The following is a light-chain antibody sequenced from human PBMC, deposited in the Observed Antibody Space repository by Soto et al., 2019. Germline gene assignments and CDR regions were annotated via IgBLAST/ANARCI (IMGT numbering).Light chain of an antibody. Sequence: EIVLTQAPATLSLSPGERATLSCRASQSVSSYLAWYQQKPGQAPRLLIYDASNRATGIPDRFSGSGSGTDFTLTISRLEPEEFAVNYCQQYGSSGTFGQGTKVDIK. CDR1: QSVSSY. CDR3: QQYGSSGT. CDR2: DAS. V-gene: IGKV3-20*01. J-gene: IGKJ1*01.